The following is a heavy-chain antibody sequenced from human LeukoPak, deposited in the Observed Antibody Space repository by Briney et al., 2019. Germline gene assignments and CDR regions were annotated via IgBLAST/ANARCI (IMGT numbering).Heavy chain of an antibody. V-gene: IGHV4-34*01. CDR3: ARGYYDSSGLYGY. D-gene: IGHD3-22*01. CDR2: INHSGST. Sequence: SETLSLTCAVYGGSFSGYYWSLIRQPPGKGLEWIGEINHSGSTNYNPSLKSRVTISVDTSKNQFSLKLSSVTAADTAVYYCARGYYDSSGLYGYWGQGTLVTVSS. J-gene: IGHJ4*02. CDR1: GGSFSGYY.